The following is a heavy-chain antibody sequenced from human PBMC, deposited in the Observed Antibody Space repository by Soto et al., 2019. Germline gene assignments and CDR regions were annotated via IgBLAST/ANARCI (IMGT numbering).Heavy chain of an antibody. D-gene: IGHD2-15*01. CDR1: GGTFSTYV. J-gene: IGHJ1*01. V-gene: IGHV1-69*13. Sequence: SVKVSCKASGGTFSTYVFTWVRQAPGQGLEWMGGIIPMFGTANYAQKFQGRVTLIADESTSTVYMEVSSLRSEDTAVYYCARGSRDCSGGSCFPLPTAEYFRHWGQGXLVTVSS. CDR3: ARGSRDCSGGSCFPLPTAEYFRH. CDR2: IIPMFGTA.